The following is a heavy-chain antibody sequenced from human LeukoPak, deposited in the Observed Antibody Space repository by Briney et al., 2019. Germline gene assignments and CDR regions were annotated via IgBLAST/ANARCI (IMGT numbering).Heavy chain of an antibody. V-gene: IGHV3-30*02. CDR2: IRYDGSNK. J-gene: IGHJ3*02. CDR1: GFTFSSYG. CDR3: AKPFMVRGVPRAFDI. D-gene: IGHD3-10*01. Sequence: PGGSLRLSCAAPGFTFSSYGMHWVRQAPGKGLEWVAFIRYDGSNKYYADSVKGRFTISRDNSKNTLYLQMNSLRAEDTAVYYCAKPFMVRGVPRAFDIWGQGTMVTVSS.